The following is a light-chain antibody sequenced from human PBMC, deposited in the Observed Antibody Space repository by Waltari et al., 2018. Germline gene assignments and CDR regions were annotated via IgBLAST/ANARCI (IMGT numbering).Light chain of an antibody. V-gene: IGKV3-15*01. CDR3: QQYNNWPPMYT. Sequence: DIVMTKSPATLSVSPGERVTLSCRAGQSVSSNLAWYQQKPGQAPRVLIYAASTRATGIPARFRGSGSGTEFTLTISSLQSEDFAVYYCQQYNNWPPMYTFGQGTKLEIK. CDR2: AAS. J-gene: IGKJ2*01. CDR1: QSVSSN.